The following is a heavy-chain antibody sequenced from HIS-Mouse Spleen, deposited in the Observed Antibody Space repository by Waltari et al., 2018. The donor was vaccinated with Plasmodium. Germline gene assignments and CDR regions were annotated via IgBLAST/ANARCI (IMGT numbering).Heavy chain of an antibody. J-gene: IGHJ2*01. D-gene: IGHD6-13*01. CDR2: IKQDGSEN. CDR3: ASSWYWYFDL. Sequence: EVQLVESGGGLVQPGGSLRLSCAASGFTFSSYWMSWVRQAPGKGLEWVANIKQDGSENYYVDSVKGRCTISRDNAKNSPYLQMNSLRAEDTAVYYCASSWYWYFDLWGRGTLVTVSS. CDR1: GFTFSSYW. V-gene: IGHV3-7*01.